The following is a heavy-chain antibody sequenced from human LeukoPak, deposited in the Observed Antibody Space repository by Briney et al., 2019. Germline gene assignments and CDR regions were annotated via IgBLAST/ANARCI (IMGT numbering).Heavy chain of an antibody. V-gene: IGHV4-59*08. CDR1: GGSISSYY. Sequence: SETLSLTCTVPGGSISSYYWIWMRQPPGKGLEWIGYIYYSGSTNYNPSLKSRVTISVDTSKTQFSLTLSSVTAADTAVYYCASLPGYGGNAYYYSGMDVWGQGTTVTVSS. CDR2: IYYSGST. CDR3: ASLPGYGGNAYYYSGMDV. J-gene: IGHJ6*02. D-gene: IGHD4-23*01.